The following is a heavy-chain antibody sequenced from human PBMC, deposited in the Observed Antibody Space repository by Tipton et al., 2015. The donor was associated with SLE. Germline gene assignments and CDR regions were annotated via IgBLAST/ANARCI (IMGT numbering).Heavy chain of an antibody. Sequence: TLSLTCTVSGGSISSGGYYWSWIRQPAGKGLEWIGRIYTSGSTNYNPSLKSRVTISVDTSKNQFSLKLSSVTAADTAVYYCARYSSSWVDYWGQGTLVTVSS. CDR3: ARYSSSWVDY. D-gene: IGHD6-13*01. J-gene: IGHJ4*02. V-gene: IGHV4-61*02. CDR2: IYTSGST. CDR1: GGSISSGGYY.